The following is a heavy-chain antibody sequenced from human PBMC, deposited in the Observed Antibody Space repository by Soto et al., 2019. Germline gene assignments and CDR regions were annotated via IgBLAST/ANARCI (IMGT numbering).Heavy chain of an antibody. D-gene: IGHD3-10*01. V-gene: IGHV4-4*02. Sequence: XEILSLTCAVSGGSISSSNWWSWFRQPPGKGLEWIGEIYLGGSTNYNPSLKSRVNISVDKSKNQFSLNLRSVTAADTAVYYCAREDAASGSGNWFDPCGQGTLVTVSS. CDR2: IYLGGST. CDR3: AREDAASGSGNWFDP. CDR1: GGSISSSNW. J-gene: IGHJ5*02.